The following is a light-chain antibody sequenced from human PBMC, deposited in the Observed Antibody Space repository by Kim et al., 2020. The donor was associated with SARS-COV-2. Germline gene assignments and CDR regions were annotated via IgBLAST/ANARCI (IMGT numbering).Light chain of an antibody. Sequence: ILMTQSPATLSVSLGERVTLSCRASQSVKNNLAWYQQRPGQAPRLLIYGASTRATDISARFSGSGSGTEFTLTIRSLRSEDLAVYYCQQYNDWPLLTFGGGTKVDIK. J-gene: IGKJ4*01. V-gene: IGKV3-15*01. CDR2: GAS. CDR3: QQYNDWPLLT. CDR1: QSVKNN.